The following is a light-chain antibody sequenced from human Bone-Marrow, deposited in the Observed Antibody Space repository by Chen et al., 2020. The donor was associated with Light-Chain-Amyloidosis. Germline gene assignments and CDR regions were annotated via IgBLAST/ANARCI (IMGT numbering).Light chain of an antibody. CDR1: SSDVGGDNH. Sequence: QSALTQPASVFGPPGQSTTISCPGTSSDVGGDNHVSWYQQHPDKAPKLMIYEVTNRPSWVPDRFSGSKSDNTASLTISGLQTEDEADYFCSSYTITNTLVFGSGTRVTVL. J-gene: IGLJ1*01. V-gene: IGLV2-14*01. CDR2: EVT. CDR3: SSYTITNTLV.